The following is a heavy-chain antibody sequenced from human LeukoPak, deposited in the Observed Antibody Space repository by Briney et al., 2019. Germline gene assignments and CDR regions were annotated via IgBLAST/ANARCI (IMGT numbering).Heavy chain of an antibody. CDR2: IIPIFGTA. CDR1: GGTFSSYA. Sequence: SVKVSCKASGGTFSSYAISWVRQAPGQGLEWMGGIIPIFGTANYAQKFQGRVTITADESTSTAYMELSSLRSEDTAVYYCAREPPGTYYYYYGMNVWGQGTTVTVSS. V-gene: IGHV1-69*13. D-gene: IGHD3-10*01. CDR3: AREPPGTYYYYYGMNV. J-gene: IGHJ6*02.